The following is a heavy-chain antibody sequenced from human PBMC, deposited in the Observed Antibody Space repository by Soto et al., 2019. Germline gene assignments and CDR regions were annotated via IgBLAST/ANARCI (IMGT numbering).Heavy chain of an antibody. J-gene: IGHJ5*02. Sequence: EVLLVESGGDLVQPGGSLRLSCAASGFSFSGYWMSWVRQSPGKGLEWVANIKEDGSEMHYVDSVKGRFSISRDNAESSLYLQMNSLRDEDTAVYYCARDGGDRGRSWEFDRWGQGTLVTVSS. V-gene: IGHV3-7*01. CDR1: GFSFSGYW. CDR3: ARDGGDRGRSWEFDR. D-gene: IGHD2-21*01. CDR2: IKEDGSEM.